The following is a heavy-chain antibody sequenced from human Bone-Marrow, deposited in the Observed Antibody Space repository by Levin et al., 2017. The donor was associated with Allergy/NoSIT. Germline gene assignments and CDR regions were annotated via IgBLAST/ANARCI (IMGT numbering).Heavy chain of an antibody. CDR3: ARGLNYGSGIEFFDS. CDR2: IMSVFGTT. D-gene: IGHD3-10*01. Sequence: SVKVSCKASGGTLDIFTISWVRLAPGQGLEWMGGIMSVFGTTNYAQKFQGRVTITADESTSTAYMELGSLTSDDTAMYFCARGLNYGSGIEFFDSWGQGTLITVAS. J-gene: IGHJ4*02. V-gene: IGHV1-69*13. CDR1: GGTLDIFT.